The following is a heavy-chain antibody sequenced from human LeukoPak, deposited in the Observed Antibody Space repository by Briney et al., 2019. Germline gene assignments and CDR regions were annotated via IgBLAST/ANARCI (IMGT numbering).Heavy chain of an antibody. CDR2: IYYNKNT. Sequence: SETLSLTCTISGGSIRSNSHYWAWIRQPPGKGLEWIGHIYYNKNTYYNPSLKSRVTISVDTAKNQFSLKLSSVTATDTAVYYCARLAAGHDYWGQGALVSVSS. V-gene: IGHV4-39*01. CDR1: GGSIRSNSHY. CDR3: ARLAAGHDY. D-gene: IGHD2-15*01. J-gene: IGHJ4*02.